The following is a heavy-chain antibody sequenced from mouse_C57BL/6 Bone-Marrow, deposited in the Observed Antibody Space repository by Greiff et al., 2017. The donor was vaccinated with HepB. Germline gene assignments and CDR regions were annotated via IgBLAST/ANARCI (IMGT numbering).Heavy chain of an antibody. V-gene: IGHV3-8*01. J-gene: IGHJ1*03. CDR1: GYSITSDY. CDR3: VHYYGSSPWYFDV. Sequence: EVKLQESGPGLAKPSQTLSLTCSVTGYSITSDYWNWIRKFPGNKLEYMGYISYSGSTYYNPSLKSRISITRDTSKNQYYLQLNSVTTEDTATYYCVHYYGSSPWYFDVWGTGTTVTVSS. CDR2: ISYSGST. D-gene: IGHD1-1*01.